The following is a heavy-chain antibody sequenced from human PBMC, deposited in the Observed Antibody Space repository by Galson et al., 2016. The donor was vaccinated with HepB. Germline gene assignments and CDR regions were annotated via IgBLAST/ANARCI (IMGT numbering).Heavy chain of an antibody. CDR3: VRDGRGDDFNTDV. Sequence: SLRLSCAASGFILSAYYMTWVRQASGKGLEWVASIRHDGSQVYVDSVRGRFTISRDNAQNSLYLQMNSLRAEDTAVYYCVRDGRGDDFNTDVWGKGTTVTVSS. D-gene: IGHD3-3*01. J-gene: IGHJ6*03. CDR1: GFILSAYY. V-gene: IGHV3-7*03. CDR2: IRHDGSQV.